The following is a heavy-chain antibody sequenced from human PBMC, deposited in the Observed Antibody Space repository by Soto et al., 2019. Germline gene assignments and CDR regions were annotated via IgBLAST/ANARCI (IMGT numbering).Heavy chain of an antibody. J-gene: IGHJ3*02. Sequence: GGSLRLSCVGSGFTFSHYGMLWVRQAPGKGLEWVALISNDGSKKYYADSVKGRLTNSRDDSKNTLYLQMNSLRVEDTAVYYCAKDRGSGYWPDSFHIWGQGTMVTVSS. CDR3: AKDRGSGYWPDSFHI. V-gene: IGHV3-30*18. D-gene: IGHD3-3*01. CDR2: ISNDGSKK. CDR1: GFTFSHYG.